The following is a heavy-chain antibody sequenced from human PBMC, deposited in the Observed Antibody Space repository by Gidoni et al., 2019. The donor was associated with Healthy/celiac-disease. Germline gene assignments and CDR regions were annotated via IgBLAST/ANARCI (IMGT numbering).Heavy chain of an antibody. CDR1: GYTFTSSD. CDR2: MNPNSGNT. CDR3: ARGGQLARLPLYGMDV. V-gene: IGHV1-8*01. D-gene: IGHD6-6*01. J-gene: IGHJ6*02. Sequence: QVQLVQSGAEVKKPGASVKVSCKASGYTFTSSDINWVRQATGQGLEWMGWMNPNSGNTGYAQKFQGRVTMTRNTSISTAYMELSSLRSEDTAVYYCARGGQLARLPLYGMDVWGQGTTVTVSS.